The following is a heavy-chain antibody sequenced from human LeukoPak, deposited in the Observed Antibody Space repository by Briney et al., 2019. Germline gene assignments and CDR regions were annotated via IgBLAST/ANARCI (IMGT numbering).Heavy chain of an antibody. CDR1: GFTFSSYD. CDR3: ARGGEKWTDYYGMDV. CDR2: IGTAGDT. J-gene: IGHJ6*02. Sequence: GGSLRLSCAASGFTFSSYDMHWVRQATGKGLEWVSAIGTAGDTYYPGSVKGRSTISRENAKNSLYLQMNSLRAGDTAVYYCARGGEKWTDYYGMDVWGQGTTVTVSS. D-gene: IGHD3-16*01. V-gene: IGHV3-13*01.